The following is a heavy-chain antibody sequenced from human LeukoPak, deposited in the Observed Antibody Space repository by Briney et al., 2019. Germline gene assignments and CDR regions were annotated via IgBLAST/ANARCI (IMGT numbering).Heavy chain of an antibody. CDR3: ASGSSGWSSGMDV. CDR1: GGTFSSYA. J-gene: IGHJ6*02. V-gene: IGHV1-69*04. D-gene: IGHD6-19*01. Sequence: ASVKVSCKASGGTFSSYAISWVRQAPGQGLELMGRIIPILGIANYAQKFQGRVTITADKSTSTAYMELSSLRSEDTAVYYCASGSSGWSSGMDVWGQGTTVTVSS. CDR2: IIPILGIA.